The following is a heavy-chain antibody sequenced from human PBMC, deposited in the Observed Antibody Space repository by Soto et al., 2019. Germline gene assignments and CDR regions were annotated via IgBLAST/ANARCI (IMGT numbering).Heavy chain of an antibody. CDR1: GGSISSYY. CDR3: ARHVEGYGDYDP. D-gene: IGHD4-17*01. CDR2: IYYSGST. J-gene: IGHJ5*02. V-gene: IGHV4-59*08. Sequence: PSETLSLTCTVSGGSISSYYWSWIRQPPGKGLEWIGYIYYSGSTNYNPSLKSRVTISVDTSKNQFSLKLSSVTAADTAVYYCARHVEGYGDYDPWGQGTLVTVS.